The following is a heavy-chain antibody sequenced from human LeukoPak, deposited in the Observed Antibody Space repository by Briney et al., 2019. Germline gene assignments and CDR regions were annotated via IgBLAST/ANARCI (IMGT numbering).Heavy chain of an antibody. D-gene: IGHD2-2*01. J-gene: IGHJ4*02. CDR3: ARQYCSSTSCYSYDDY. V-gene: IGHV3-30-3*01. CDR2: ISYDGSNK. CDR1: GFTFSSYA. Sequence: GGSLRLSCAASGFTFSSYAMHWVRQAPGKGLEWVAVISYDGSNKYYADSVKGRFTISRDNSKNTLYLRMNSLRAEDTAVYYCARQYCSSTSCYSYDDYWGQGTLVTVSS.